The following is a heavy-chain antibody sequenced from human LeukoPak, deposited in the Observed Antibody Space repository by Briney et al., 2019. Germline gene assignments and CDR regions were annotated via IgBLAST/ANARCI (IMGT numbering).Heavy chain of an antibody. CDR3: ARGDYYNLHDY. Sequence: SETLSLTCAVYGGSFSGYYWSWIRQPPGKGLEWIGEINHRGSTNYNPSLKSRVTISVDTSKNQFSLKLSSVTAADTAVYYCARGDYYNLHDYWGQGTLVTVSS. D-gene: IGHD1-1*01. CDR1: GGSFSGYY. J-gene: IGHJ4*02. CDR2: INHRGST. V-gene: IGHV4-34*01.